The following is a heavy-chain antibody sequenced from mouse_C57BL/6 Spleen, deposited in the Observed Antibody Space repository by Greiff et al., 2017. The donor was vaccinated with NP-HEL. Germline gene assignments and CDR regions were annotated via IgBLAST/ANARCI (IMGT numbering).Heavy chain of an antibody. J-gene: IGHJ3*01. Sequence: VQLQQPGTELVKPGASVKLSCKASGYTFTSYWMHWVKQRPGQGLEWIGNINPSNGGTNYNEKFKSKATLTVDKSSSTAYMQLSSLTSEDSAVYYCARAASTGPPPFAYWGQGTLVTVSA. CDR2: INPSNGGT. CDR1: GYTFTSYW. D-gene: IGHD4-1*02. V-gene: IGHV1-53*01. CDR3: ARAASTGPPPFAY.